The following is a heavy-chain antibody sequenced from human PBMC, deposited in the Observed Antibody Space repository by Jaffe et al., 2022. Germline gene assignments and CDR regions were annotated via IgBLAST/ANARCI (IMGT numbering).Heavy chain of an antibody. Sequence: EVQLVESGGGLVQPGGSLRLSCAASGFTFSSYEMNWVRQAPGKGLEWVSYISSSGSTIYYADSVKGRFTISRDNAKNSLYLQMNSLRAEDTAVYYCASSGSYYNVGWFDPWGQGTLVTVSS. CDR1: GFTFSSYE. CDR2: ISSSGSTI. J-gene: IGHJ5*02. V-gene: IGHV3-48*03. CDR3: ASSGSYYNVGWFDP. D-gene: IGHD3-10*01.